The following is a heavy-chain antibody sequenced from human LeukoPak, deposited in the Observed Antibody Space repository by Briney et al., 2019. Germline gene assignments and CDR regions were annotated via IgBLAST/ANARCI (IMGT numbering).Heavy chain of an antibody. Sequence: SETLSLTCTVSGGSISSYYRSWIRQTAGKGLEWIGRIYTSGSTNYNPSLKSRVTMSVDTSKNQFSLKLSSVTAADTAVYYCARDLPYGSGSYPDYWGQGTLVTVSS. D-gene: IGHD3-10*01. CDR3: ARDLPYGSGSYPDY. J-gene: IGHJ4*02. CDR2: IYTSGST. V-gene: IGHV4-4*07. CDR1: GGSISSYY.